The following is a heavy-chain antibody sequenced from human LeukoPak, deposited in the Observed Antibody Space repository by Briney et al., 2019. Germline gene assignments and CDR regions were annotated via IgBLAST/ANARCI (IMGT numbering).Heavy chain of an antibody. CDR2: IIPILGIA. CDR3: ARGYCSSTSCPSDYGMDV. CDR1: GGTFSSYT. J-gene: IGHJ6*02. D-gene: IGHD2-2*01. V-gene: IGHV1-69*02. Sequence: SVKVSCKASGGTFSSYTISWVRQAPGQGLEWMGRIIPILGIANYAQKFQGRVTITADKSTSAAYKELSSLRSEDTAVYYCARGYCSSTSCPSDYGMDVWGQGTTVTVSS.